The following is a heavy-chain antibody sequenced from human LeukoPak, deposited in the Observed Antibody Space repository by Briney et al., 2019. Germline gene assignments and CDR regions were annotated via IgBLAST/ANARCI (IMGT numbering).Heavy chain of an antibody. Sequence: SETLSLTCTVSGGSISSYYWSWIRQPPGKGLEWIGYIYYSGSTNYNPSLKSRVTISVDTSKNQFSLKLSSVTAADTAVYYCARQRKRYYYDSSGYYPYYFDYWGQGTLVTVSS. CDR3: ARQRKRYYYDSSGYYPYYFDY. V-gene: IGHV4-59*08. CDR1: GGSISSYY. CDR2: IYYSGST. J-gene: IGHJ4*02. D-gene: IGHD3-22*01.